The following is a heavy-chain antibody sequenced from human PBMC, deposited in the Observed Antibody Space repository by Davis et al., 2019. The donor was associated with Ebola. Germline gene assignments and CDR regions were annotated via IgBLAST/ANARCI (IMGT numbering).Heavy chain of an antibody. CDR3: ATVSSAGPYNWFDP. J-gene: IGHJ5*02. Sequence: PGGSLRLSCAASGFTVSTNYMSWVRQAPGTGLEWVSVIYSGGATYYADSVKGRFTISRDNFKNMLYLRMNSLRAEDTAVYYCATVSSAGPYNWFDPWGQGTLVTVSS. CDR2: IYSGGAT. D-gene: IGHD6-13*01. CDR1: GFTVSTNY. V-gene: IGHV3-53*01.